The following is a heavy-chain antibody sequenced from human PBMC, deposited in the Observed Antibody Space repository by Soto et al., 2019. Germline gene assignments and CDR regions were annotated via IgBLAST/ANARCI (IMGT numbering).Heavy chain of an antibody. CDR1: GGSISSSNW. V-gene: IGHV4-4*02. Sequence: PSETLSLSCAVSGGSISSSNWWSWVRQPPGKGLEWIGEIYHSGSTNYNPSLKSRVTISVDKSKNQFSLKLSSVTAADTAVYYCASAGAIWFGELSYYGMDVWGQGTTVTVSS. D-gene: IGHD3-10*01. CDR2: IYHSGST. CDR3: ASAGAIWFGELSYYGMDV. J-gene: IGHJ6*02.